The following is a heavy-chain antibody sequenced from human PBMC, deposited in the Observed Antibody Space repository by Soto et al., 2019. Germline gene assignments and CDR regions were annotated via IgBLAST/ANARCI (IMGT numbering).Heavy chain of an antibody. D-gene: IGHD3-9*01. Sequence: GGSRTSCAASGFSFSDFGMTWVRQAPGKGLEWVSTIHREGTNTHYADSVKGRFTISRDNSKDTLYLEMNSLRAEDTAIYFCAKDPSTGSADFWGQGTLVTVSS. J-gene: IGHJ4*02. CDR3: AKDPSTGSADF. CDR2: IHREGTNT. CDR1: GFSFSDFG. V-gene: IGHV3-23*01.